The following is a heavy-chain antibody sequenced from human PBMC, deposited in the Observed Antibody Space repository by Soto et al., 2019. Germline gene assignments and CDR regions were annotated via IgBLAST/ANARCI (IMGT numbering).Heavy chain of an antibody. Sequence: ASVKVSCKASGYTFTSYAMHWVRQAPGQRLEWMGWINAGNGNTKYSQKFQGRVTITRDTSASTAYMELSSLRSEDTAVYYCARDSSSWYRSEYFQHWGQGTLVTVSS. D-gene: IGHD6-13*01. CDR1: GYTFTSYA. V-gene: IGHV1-3*01. J-gene: IGHJ1*01. CDR2: INAGNGNT. CDR3: ARDSSSWYRSEYFQH.